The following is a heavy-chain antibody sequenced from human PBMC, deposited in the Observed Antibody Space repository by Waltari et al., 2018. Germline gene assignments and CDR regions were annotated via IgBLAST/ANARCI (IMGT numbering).Heavy chain of an antibody. D-gene: IGHD6-19*01. CDR2: ISGSGGST. Sequence: EVQLLESGGGLVQPGGSLRLSCAASGFTFSSYAMSWVRQAPGKGLEWVSAISGSGGSTYYADSVKGRFTISRDNSKNTLYLQMNSLRAEDTAVYYCAKDYGRIAVAGLWFDPWGQGTLVTVSS. CDR3: AKDYGRIAVAGLWFDP. CDR1: GFTFSSYA. V-gene: IGHV3-23*01. J-gene: IGHJ5*02.